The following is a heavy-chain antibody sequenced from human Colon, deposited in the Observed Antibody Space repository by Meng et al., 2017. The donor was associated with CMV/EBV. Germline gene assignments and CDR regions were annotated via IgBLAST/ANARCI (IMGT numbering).Heavy chain of an antibody. CDR2: ISSSGNVM. CDR3: AREGDFYDSDGYSYYFDY. CDR1: DFIFSDFQ. D-gene: IGHD3-22*01. J-gene: IGHJ4*02. Sequence: GESLKISCAASDFIFSDFQMSWVRQAPGKGLEWVAYISSSGNVMHYADSVKGRFTISRDNAKNSLSLQMNSLRAEDTAIYLCAREGDFYDSDGYSYYFDYWGPGTLVTVSS. V-gene: IGHV3-11*04.